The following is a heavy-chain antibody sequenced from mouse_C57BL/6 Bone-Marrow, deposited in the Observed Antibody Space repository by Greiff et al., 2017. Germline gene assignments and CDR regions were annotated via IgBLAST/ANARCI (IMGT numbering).Heavy chain of an antibody. V-gene: IGHV5-6*02. CDR3: ARHDAGDYFDY. Sequence: EVMLVESGGDLVKPGGSLKLSCAASGFTFSSYGMSWVRQTPDKRLAWVATISSGGSYTYYPDSVKGRFTISRDNAKYTLYLQMSSLKSEDTAMYYCARHDAGDYFDYWGQGTTLTVSS. CDR1: GFTFSSYG. CDR2: ISSGGSYT. J-gene: IGHJ2*01.